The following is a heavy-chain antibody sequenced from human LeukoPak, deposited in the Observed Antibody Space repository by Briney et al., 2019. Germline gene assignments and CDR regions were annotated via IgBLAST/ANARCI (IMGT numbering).Heavy chain of an antibody. CDR2: MNPNSGNT. J-gene: IGHJ4*02. CDR1: GYTFTSYD. V-gene: IGHV1-8*01. D-gene: IGHD2-2*02. Sequence: ASVKVSCKASGYTFTSYDINWVRQATGQGLEWMGWMNPNSGNTGYAQKFQGRVTMTRNTSIGTAYMELSSLRSEDTAVYYCARAYCSSTSCYTSTDYWGQGTLVTVSS. CDR3: ARAYCSSTSCYTSTDY.